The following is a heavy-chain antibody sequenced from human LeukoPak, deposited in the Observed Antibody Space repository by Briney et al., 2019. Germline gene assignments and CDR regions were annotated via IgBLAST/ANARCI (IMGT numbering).Heavy chain of an antibody. CDR3: ARRAYCSSTSCYRGYYYYYMDV. D-gene: IGHD2-2*02. Sequence: GGSLRLSCAASGFTFSSYWMSWVRQAPGKGLEWVANIKQDGSEKYYVDSVKGRFTISRDNAKNSLYLQMNSLRAEDMAVYYCARRAYCSSTSCYRGYYYYYMDVWGKGTTVTVSS. J-gene: IGHJ6*03. CDR1: GFTFSSYW. V-gene: IGHV3-7*01. CDR2: IKQDGSEK.